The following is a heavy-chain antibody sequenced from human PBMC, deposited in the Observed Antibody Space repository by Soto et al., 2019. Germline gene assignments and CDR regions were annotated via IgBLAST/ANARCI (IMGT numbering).Heavy chain of an antibody. CDR3: ATKTGGGWEDGMDV. CDR1: GGPFSGYY. V-gene: IGHV4-34*01. CDR2: INYSGST. Sequence: SETLSLTCAVYGGPFSGYYWSWIRQPPGKGLEWIGSINYSGSTNYNPSLKSRVTISVDTSKNQFSLKLSSVTAADTAVYYCATKTGGGWEDGMDVWGQGTTVTVSS. D-gene: IGHD6-19*01. J-gene: IGHJ6*02.